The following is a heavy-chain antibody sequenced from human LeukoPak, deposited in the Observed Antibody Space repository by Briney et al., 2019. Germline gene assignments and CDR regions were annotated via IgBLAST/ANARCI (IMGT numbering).Heavy chain of an antibody. Sequence: GRSPRLSCAASGFTLSSYAIHWVRQAPGKGLEWVAVISYDGSNKYYADSVKGRFTISRDNSKNTLYLQMNSLRAEDTAVYYCARGRDGYNYGGFDYWGQGTLVTVSS. V-gene: IGHV3-30*04. CDR3: ARGRDGYNYGGFDY. CDR1: GFTLSSYA. D-gene: IGHD5-24*01. CDR2: ISYDGSNK. J-gene: IGHJ4*02.